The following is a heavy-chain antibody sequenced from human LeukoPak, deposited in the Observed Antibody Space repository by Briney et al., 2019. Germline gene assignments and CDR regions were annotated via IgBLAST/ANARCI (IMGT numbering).Heavy chain of an antibody. V-gene: IGHV3-15*01. CDR2: IKSNTDGGTT. D-gene: IGHD5-24*01. Sequence: GGSLRLSCAASGFTFSNVGVSWVRQAPGKGLEWVGRIKSNTDGGTTHCAVPVKGRFTISRDDSKNTLYLQMNSLKTEDTALYYCTTAAESWLQPDYWGQGTRVTVSS. CDR3: TTAAESWLQPDY. CDR1: GFTFSNVG. J-gene: IGHJ4*02.